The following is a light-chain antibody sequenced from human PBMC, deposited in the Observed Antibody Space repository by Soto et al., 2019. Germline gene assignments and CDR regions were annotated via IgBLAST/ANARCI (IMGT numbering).Light chain of an antibody. CDR1: QSVSSY. CDR2: DAS. J-gene: IGKJ1*01. V-gene: IGKV3-11*01. Sequence: EIVLTQSPATLSLSPGERATLSCRASQSVSSYFAWYQQKPGQAPRLLIYDASNRATGIPARFSGSGSGTDFTLTISSLEPEEFAVYYCQQRCNWPLTFGQGTKVEIK. CDR3: QQRCNWPLT.